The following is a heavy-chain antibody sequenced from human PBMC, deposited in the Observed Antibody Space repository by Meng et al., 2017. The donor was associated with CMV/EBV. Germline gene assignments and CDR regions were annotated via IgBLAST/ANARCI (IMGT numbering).Heavy chain of an antibody. D-gene: IGHD3-10*01. CDR3: ARDDHVLWFGESGYYYGMDV. CDR1: GFTFSSYA. Sequence: GGSLRLSCAASGFTFSSYAMHWVRQAPGKGLEWVSSISSSSSYIYYADSVKGRFTISRDNAKNSLYLQMNSLRAEDTAVYYCARDDHVLWFGESGYYYGMDVWGQGTTVTVSS. J-gene: IGHJ6*02. CDR2: ISSSSSYI. V-gene: IGHV3-21*01.